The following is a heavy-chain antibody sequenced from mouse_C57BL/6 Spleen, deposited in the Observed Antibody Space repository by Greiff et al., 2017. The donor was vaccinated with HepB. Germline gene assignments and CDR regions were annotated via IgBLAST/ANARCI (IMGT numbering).Heavy chain of an antibody. Sequence: QVQLQQSGAELVKPGASVKMSCKASGYTFTSYWITWVKQRPGQGLEWIGDIYPGSGSTNYNEKFKSKATLTLDTSSSTAYMQLSSLTSEDSAVYYCARFDYGWFAYWGQGTLVTVSA. V-gene: IGHV1-55*01. CDR1: GYTFTSYW. CDR2: IYPGSGST. J-gene: IGHJ3*01. D-gene: IGHD2-4*01. CDR3: ARFDYGWFAY.